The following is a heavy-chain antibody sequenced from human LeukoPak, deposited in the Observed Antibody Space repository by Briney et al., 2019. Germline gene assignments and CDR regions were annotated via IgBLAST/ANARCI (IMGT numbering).Heavy chain of an antibody. D-gene: IGHD1-26*01. Sequence: ASVKVSCKASRYTFTRYAMKWVRQAPRQPLEWMGWINTNTGNPTYAQGLTGRFVFSLDTSVIPAYLQISSLKAEDTAVYYCARDPTGSTYSGSYFCYWGQGTLVPVSS. CDR1: RYTFTRYA. J-gene: IGHJ4*02. V-gene: IGHV7-4-1*02. CDR3: ARDPTGSTYSGSYFCY. CDR2: INTNTGNP.